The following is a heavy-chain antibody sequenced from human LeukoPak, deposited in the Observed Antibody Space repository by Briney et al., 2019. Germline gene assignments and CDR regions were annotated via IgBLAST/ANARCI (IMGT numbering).Heavy chain of an antibody. Sequence: SETLSLTCTVSGGSISSSSYYWGWIRQPPGKGLEWIGSIYYSGSTYYNPSLKSRVTISVDTSKNQFSLKLSSVTAADTAVYYCANLSGSYSEVDYWGQGTLVTVSS. CDR1: GGSISSSSYY. CDR3: ANLSGSYSEVDY. J-gene: IGHJ4*02. CDR2: IYYSGST. V-gene: IGHV4-39*01. D-gene: IGHD1-26*01.